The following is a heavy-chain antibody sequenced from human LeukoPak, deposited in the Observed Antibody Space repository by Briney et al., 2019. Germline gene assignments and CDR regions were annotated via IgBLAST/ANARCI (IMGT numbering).Heavy chain of an antibody. J-gene: IGHJ4*02. V-gene: IGHV1-18*01. CDR3: AWENRDGYNKDY. CDR2: ISAYNGNT. CDR1: GYTFTSYG. D-gene: IGHD5-24*01. Sequence: ASVKVSCKASGYTFTSYGISLVRQAPGQGLEWMGWISAYNGNTNYAQKLQGRVTMTTDTSTSTAYMELRSLRSDDTAVYYCAWENRDGYNKDYWGQGTLVTVSS.